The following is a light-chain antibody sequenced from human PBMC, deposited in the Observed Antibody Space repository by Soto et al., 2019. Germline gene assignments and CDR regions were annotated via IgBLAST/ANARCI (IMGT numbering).Light chain of an antibody. CDR3: QQYGSSPRVT. J-gene: IGKJ2*01. CDR1: QSVSSSY. CDR2: GAS. Sequence: EIELTQSPGTLSLSPGERATLSCRASQSVSSSYLAGYQQKPGQAPRLLIYGASSRATGSPDRFSGSGSGTDFTLTISRLEPEDFAVYYCQQYGSSPRVTFGQGTKLEIK. V-gene: IGKV3-20*01.